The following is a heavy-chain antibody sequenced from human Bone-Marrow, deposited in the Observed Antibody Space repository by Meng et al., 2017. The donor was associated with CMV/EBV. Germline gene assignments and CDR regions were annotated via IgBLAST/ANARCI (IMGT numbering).Heavy chain of an antibody. J-gene: IGHJ4*02. Sequence: SETLSLTCTVSGGSFSSYYWSWIRQPPGKGLEWIGYIYYSGRTNYNPSLMSRLTMTVDTSKNQFSLKLSSVTAADTAVYYCARERDYYGSGSYSEYYFDYWGQGTLVTVSS. CDR2: IYYSGRT. CDR3: ARERDYYGSGSYSEYYFDY. D-gene: IGHD3-10*01. V-gene: IGHV4-59*01. CDR1: GGSFSSYY.